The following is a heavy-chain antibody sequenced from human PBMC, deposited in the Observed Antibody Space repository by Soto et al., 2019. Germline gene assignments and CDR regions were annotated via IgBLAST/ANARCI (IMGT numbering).Heavy chain of an antibody. Sequence: TLXLTCAVYGGSFSGYYWSWIRQPPGKGLEWIGEINHSGSTNYNPSLKSRVTISVDTSKNQFSLKLSSVTAADTAVYYCARGRVGATWFDPWGQGTLVTVYS. J-gene: IGHJ5*02. CDR3: ARGRVGATWFDP. D-gene: IGHD1-26*01. V-gene: IGHV4-34*01. CDR1: GGSFSGYY. CDR2: INHSGST.